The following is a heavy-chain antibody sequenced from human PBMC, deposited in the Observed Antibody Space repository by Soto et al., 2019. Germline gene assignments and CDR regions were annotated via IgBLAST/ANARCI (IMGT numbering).Heavy chain of an antibody. V-gene: IGHV3-33*01. CDR3: ARDEGLSLAGYFWYFDL. J-gene: IGHJ2*01. CDR1: GFPFSTYG. CDR2: IWSDGSNK. Sequence: QVQLVESGGGVVQPGRSLRLSCEASGFPFSTYGMHWVRQAPGKGLEWVAVIWSDGSNKYYGDSVKGRFTISRDNSKNTMYLQMNSLRAEDTAIYYCARDEGLSLAGYFWYFDLWGRGTLVTVSS. D-gene: IGHD6-19*01.